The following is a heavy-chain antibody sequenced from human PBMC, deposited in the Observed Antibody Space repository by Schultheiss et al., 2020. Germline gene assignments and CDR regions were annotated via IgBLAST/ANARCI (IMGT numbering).Heavy chain of an antibody. J-gene: IGHJ6*02. CDR2: IYYSGST. Sequence: SETLSLTCAVYGGSFSGYYWSWIRQPPGKGLEWIGSIYYSGSTYYNPSLKSRVTISVDTSKNQFSLKLSSVTAADTAVYYCARGDGDYYYYGMDVWGQGTTVTVSS. CDR3: ARGDGDYYYYGMDV. V-gene: IGHV4-34*01. D-gene: IGHD2-8*01. CDR1: GGSFSGYY.